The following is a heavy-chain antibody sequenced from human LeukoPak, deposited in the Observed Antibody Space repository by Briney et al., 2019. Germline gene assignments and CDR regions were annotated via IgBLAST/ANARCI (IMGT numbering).Heavy chain of an antibody. CDR2: ISSRSSTI. V-gene: IGHV3-48*02. CDR3: ARAEDFDY. CDR1: GFTFCSYS. Sequence: GGSLRHSCAASGFTFCSYSMNWVRQAPGKRLEWVSYISSRSSTIYYADSVKGRFTISRDNAKNSLYLQMNSLRDEDTAVYYCARAEDFDYWGQGTLVTVSS. J-gene: IGHJ4*02.